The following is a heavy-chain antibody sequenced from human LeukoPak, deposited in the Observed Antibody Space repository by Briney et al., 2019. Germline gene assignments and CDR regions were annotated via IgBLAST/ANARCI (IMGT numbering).Heavy chain of an antibody. CDR3: ARVIQLPNEYFQH. D-gene: IGHD2-2*01. J-gene: IGHJ1*01. CDR1: GGTFNSYA. Sequence: SVKVFCKASGGTFNSYAISWVRQAPGQGLEWMGGIIPIFGTANYAQKFQGRVTITADESTSTAYMELSSLRSEDTAVYYCARVIQLPNEYFQHWGQGTLVTVSS. CDR2: IIPIFGTA. V-gene: IGHV1-69*13.